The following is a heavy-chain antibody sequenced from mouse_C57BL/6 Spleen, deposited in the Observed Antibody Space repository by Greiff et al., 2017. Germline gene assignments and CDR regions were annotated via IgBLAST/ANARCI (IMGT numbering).Heavy chain of an antibody. CDR2: IRNKANNHAT. J-gene: IGHJ3*01. D-gene: IGHD1-1*01. CDR1: GFTFSDAW. V-gene: IGHV6-6*01. CDR3: TSAYYYGSSASFAY. Sequence: EVKLVESGGGLVQPGGSMKLSCAASGFTFSDAWMDWVRQSPEKGLEWVAEIRNKANNHATYYAESVKGRFTISRDDSKSSVYLQMNSLRAEDTGIYYCTSAYYYGSSASFAYWGQGTLVTVSA.